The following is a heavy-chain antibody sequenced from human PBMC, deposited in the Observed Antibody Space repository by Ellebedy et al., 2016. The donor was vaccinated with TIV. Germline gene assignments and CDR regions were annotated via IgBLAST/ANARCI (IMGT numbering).Heavy chain of an antibody. Sequence: MPSETLSLTCTVSGGSISTYYWSWIRQPPGKGLEWIGYIYYSGRTNYNPSLKSRFTISVDTSKNHFSLSLSSMTAADTAVYYCARDSQSAWFGRPRHYFDSWGQGTLVTVSP. J-gene: IGHJ4*02. CDR3: ARDSQSAWFGRPRHYFDS. CDR1: GGSISTYY. CDR2: IYYSGRT. D-gene: IGHD3-10*01. V-gene: IGHV4-59*13.